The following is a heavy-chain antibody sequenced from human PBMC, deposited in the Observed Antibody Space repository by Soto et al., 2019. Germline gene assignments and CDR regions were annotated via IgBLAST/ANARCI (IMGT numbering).Heavy chain of an antibody. Sequence: ASVKVSCKASGGTFSSYAISWVRQAPGQGLEWMGGIIPIFGTANYAQKFQGRVTITADESTSTAYMELSSLRSEDTAVYYCARDFPVGSYELGYFDYWGQGTLVTVPQ. CDR1: GGTFSSYA. CDR3: ARDFPVGSYELGYFDY. CDR2: IIPIFGTA. D-gene: IGHD1-26*01. J-gene: IGHJ4*02. V-gene: IGHV1-69*13.